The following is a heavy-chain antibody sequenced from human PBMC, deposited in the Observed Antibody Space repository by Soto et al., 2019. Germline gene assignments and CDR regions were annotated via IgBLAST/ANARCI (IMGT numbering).Heavy chain of an antibody. CDR2: ISGSGGST. CDR3: AKEPRYGDYSDY. D-gene: IGHD4-17*01. Sequence: GGSLRLSCAASGFTFSSYVMSWVRQVPGKGLEWVSAISGSGGSTYYADSVKGRFTISRDNSKNTLYLQMNSLRAEDTAVYYCAKEPRYGDYSDYWGQGTLVTVSS. V-gene: IGHV3-23*01. J-gene: IGHJ4*02. CDR1: GFTFSSYV.